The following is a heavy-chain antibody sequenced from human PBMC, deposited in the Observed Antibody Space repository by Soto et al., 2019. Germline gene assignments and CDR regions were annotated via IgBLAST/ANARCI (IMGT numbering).Heavy chain of an antibody. J-gene: IGHJ6*02. CDR1: GFTFSSYA. V-gene: IGHV3-30-3*01. CDR3: GRDVVTGSGDYYYSGTDV. D-gene: IGHD1-20*01. Sequence: QVQLVESGGGVVQPGRSLRLSCAASGFTFSSYAMHWVRQAPGKGLEWVAVISYDGSNKYYADSVKGRFTISRDNAKNTLYLQKNSLRVEDTAVYYCGRDVVTGSGDYYYSGTDVWGQGTTVTVSS. CDR2: ISYDGSNK.